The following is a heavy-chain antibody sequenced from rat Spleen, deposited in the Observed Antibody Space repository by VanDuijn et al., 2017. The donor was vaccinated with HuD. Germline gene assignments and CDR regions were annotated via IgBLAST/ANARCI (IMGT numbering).Heavy chain of an antibody. Sequence: EVQLVESGGGLVQPGRSLKLSCAASGFTYSNYVMAWVRQAPTKGLEWVASISTGGGNTYYRDSVKGRFTISRDNAKNTLYLQMDSLRSEDTATYYCAKGGNNYGWFAYWGQGTLVTVSS. CDR3: AKGGNNYGWFAY. J-gene: IGHJ3*01. V-gene: IGHV5S13*01. D-gene: IGHD1-10*01. CDR1: GFTYSNYV. CDR2: ISTGGGNT.